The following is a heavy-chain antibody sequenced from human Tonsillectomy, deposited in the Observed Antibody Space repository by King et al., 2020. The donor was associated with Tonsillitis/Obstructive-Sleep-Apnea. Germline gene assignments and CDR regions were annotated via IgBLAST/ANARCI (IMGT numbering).Heavy chain of an antibody. CDR3: ARREYGDYYFDY. J-gene: IGHJ4*02. CDR2: IYWDDDK. D-gene: IGHD4-17*01. V-gene: IGHV2-5*02. CDR1: GFSLSTNAVD. Sequence: FTLQESGPTLVKPTQTLTLTCTFSGFSLSTNAVDVGWIRQPPGKALEWLALIYWDDDKRYSPSLKSRLTITKDTSKNQVVLTMTNMDPVDTATYHCARREYGDYYFDYWGQGTLVTVSS.